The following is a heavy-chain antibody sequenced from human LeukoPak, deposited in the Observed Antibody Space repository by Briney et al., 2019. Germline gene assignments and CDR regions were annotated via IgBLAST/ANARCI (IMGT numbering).Heavy chain of an antibody. Sequence: PSETLPLTCTLSGVSISSYYWNWIRQTPGGGLEGVEYIFARGTTKYNPPLKGRVTMSLNTSKNVFSLNLTSARPADTAVYFCARSWGSFRGRFDPWGQGILVTVSS. J-gene: IGHJ5*02. CDR1: GVSISSYY. D-gene: IGHD3-16*02. CDR2: IFARGTT. V-gene: IGHV4-59*01. CDR3: ARSWGSFRGRFDP.